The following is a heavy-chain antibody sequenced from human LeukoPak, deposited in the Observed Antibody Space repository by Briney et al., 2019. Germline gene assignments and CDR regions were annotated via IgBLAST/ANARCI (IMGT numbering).Heavy chain of an antibody. CDR2: INPNSGGT. V-gene: IGHV1-2*02. CDR3: ARVWVDVGNVGSFDY. CDR1: GYTFTSYY. D-gene: IGHD7-27*01. J-gene: IGHJ4*02. Sequence: ASVKVSCKASGYTFTSYYMHWVRQAPGQGLEWMGWINPNSGGTNYAQKFQGRVTMTRDMSISTAYMELSRLRSDDTAVYYCARVWVDVGNVGSFDYWGQGSLVTVSS.